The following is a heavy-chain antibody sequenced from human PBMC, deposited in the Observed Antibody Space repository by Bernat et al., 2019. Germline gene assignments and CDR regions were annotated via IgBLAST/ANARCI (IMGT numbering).Heavy chain of an antibody. Sequence: EAQLVESGGGLVQPGGSLRLSCAASGFTVSSNYMSWARQAPGKGLEWVSVIYSGGSTYYADSVKGRFTISRDNSKNTLYLQMNSLRAEDTAVYYCARDVMYYYDSSGYYYPYYYYGMDVWGQGTTVTVSS. CDR3: ARDVMYYYDSSGYYYPYYYYGMDV. CDR1: GFTVSSNY. CDR2: IYSGGST. J-gene: IGHJ6*02. D-gene: IGHD3-22*01. V-gene: IGHV3-66*01.